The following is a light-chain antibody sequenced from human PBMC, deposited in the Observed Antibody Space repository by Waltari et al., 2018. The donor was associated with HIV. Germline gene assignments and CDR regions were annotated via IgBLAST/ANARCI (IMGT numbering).Light chain of an antibody. CDR1: SSDVGSYKV. J-gene: IGLJ1*01. CDR2: EVS. V-gene: IGLV2-23*02. Sequence: QSALTQPASVSGSPGQSITISCTGTSSDVGSYKVVSWYQKHPGKAPKLMIYEVSKRPSGVSNRFSGSKSVNTASLTISGLQAEDEADYYCCSYAGSTTHVFGTGTKVTVL. CDR3: CSYAGSTTHV.